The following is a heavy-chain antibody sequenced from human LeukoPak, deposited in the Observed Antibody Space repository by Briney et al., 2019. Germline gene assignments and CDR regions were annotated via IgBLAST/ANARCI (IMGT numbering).Heavy chain of an antibody. V-gene: IGHV4-39*01. D-gene: IGHD6-13*01. CDR3: ARLSSSHLPDY. CDR1: VGSISSSSYY. J-gene: IGHJ4*02. Sequence: TSETLSLTCTVSVGSISSSSYYWGWIRQPPGKGLEWIGSIFYSGSSYYNPSLKSRVPISVDTPKTQFSLNLNSVTAANPAVFFGARLSSSHLPDYWGQGTLVSVSS. CDR2: IFYSGSS.